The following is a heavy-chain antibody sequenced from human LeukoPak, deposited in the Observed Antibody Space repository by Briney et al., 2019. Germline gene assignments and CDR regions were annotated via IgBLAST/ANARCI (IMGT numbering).Heavy chain of an antibody. Sequence: APVKVSCKASGGTFSSYAISWVRQAPGQGLEWMGGIIPIFGTANYAQKFQGRVTITTDESTSTAYMELSSLRSEDTAVYYCASTVYDFWSGYYGSWGQGTLVTVSS. CDR2: IIPIFGTA. J-gene: IGHJ4*02. D-gene: IGHD3-3*01. CDR3: ASTVYDFWSGYYGS. V-gene: IGHV1-69*05. CDR1: GGTFSSYA.